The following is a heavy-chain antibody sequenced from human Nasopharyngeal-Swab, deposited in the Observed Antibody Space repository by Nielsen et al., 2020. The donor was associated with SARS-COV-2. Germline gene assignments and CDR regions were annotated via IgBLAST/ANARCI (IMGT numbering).Heavy chain of an antibody. J-gene: IGHJ4*02. CDR2: ISGSGGST. Sequence: GESLKISCAASGFTFSSYAMSWVRQAPGKGLEWVSAISGSGGSTYYADSVKGRFTISRDNSKNTLYLQMNSLRAEDTAVYYCAKVTEYQLPGDYFDYWGQGTLVTASS. CDR3: AKVTEYQLPGDYFDY. D-gene: IGHD2-2*01. CDR1: GFTFSSYA. V-gene: IGHV3-23*01.